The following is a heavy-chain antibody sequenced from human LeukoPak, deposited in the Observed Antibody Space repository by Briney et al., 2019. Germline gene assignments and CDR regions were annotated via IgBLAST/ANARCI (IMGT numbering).Heavy chain of an antibody. CDR2: ISYDGSNK. J-gene: IGHJ4*02. D-gene: IGHD3-22*01. V-gene: IGHV3-30-3*01. Sequence: PGRSLRLSCAASGFTFSSYAMHWVRQAPGKGLEWVAVISYDGSNKYYADSVKGRFTISRDNSKNTLYLQMNSLRAEDTAVYYCAREPYYYDSSGYLTGWGQGTLVTVSS. CDR3: AREPYYYDSSGYLTG. CDR1: GFTFSSYA.